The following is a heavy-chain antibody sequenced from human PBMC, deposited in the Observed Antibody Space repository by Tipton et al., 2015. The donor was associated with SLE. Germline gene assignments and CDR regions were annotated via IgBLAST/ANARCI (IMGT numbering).Heavy chain of an antibody. Sequence: SLRLSCSASGFTFSTYWMSWVRQAPGKGLEWVANIKEDGNEIYYVDSVKGRFTISRDNAKNSLYLQMNSLRAEDTAVYYCARVLGSYYGMDVWGQGTTVTVSS. CDR2: IKEDGNEI. V-gene: IGHV3-7*01. CDR3: ARVLGSYYGMDV. CDR1: GFTFSTYW. J-gene: IGHJ6*02.